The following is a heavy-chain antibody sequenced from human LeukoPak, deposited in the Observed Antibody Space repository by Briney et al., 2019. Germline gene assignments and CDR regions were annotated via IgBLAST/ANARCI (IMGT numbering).Heavy chain of an antibody. J-gene: IGHJ4*02. V-gene: IGHV3-48*01. D-gene: IGHD2-15*01. CDR3: ARVHAAYPFDY. Sequence: GGSLRLSCAASGFTFSSFSMNWVRQASGTGLEWVSYISTSSSTIYYADSVKGRFTISRDNAKNSLYLQMNSLRAEDTAVYYCARVHAAYPFDYWGQGTLVAVSS. CDR1: GFTFSSFS. CDR2: ISTSSSTI.